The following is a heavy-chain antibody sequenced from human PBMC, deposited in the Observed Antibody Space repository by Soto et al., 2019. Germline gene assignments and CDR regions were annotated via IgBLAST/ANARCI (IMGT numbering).Heavy chain of an antibody. D-gene: IGHD2-21*02. CDR2: ISYDGSNK. V-gene: IGHV3-30*18. J-gene: IGHJ6*02. Sequence: SLRLSCAASGFTVSSNYMHWVRQAPGKGLEWVAVISYDGSNKYYADSVKGRFTISRDNSKNTLYLQMNSLRAEDTAVYYCAKDLGGDTPDGSYYYYGMDVWGQGTTVTVSS. CDR1: GFTVSSNY. CDR3: AKDLGGDTPDGSYYYYGMDV.